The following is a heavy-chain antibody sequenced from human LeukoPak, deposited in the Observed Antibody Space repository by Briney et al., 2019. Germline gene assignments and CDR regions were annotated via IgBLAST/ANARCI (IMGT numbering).Heavy chain of an antibody. Sequence: PGGSLRLSCAASGFTFSSYAVSWVRQAPGKGLEWVSAISGSGGSTYYADSVKGRFTISRDNSKNTLYLQMNSLRAEDTAVYYCAGDGSVPGRWFGESSQGELYNYMDIWGKGTTVTVSS. CDR1: GFTFSSYA. J-gene: IGHJ6*03. V-gene: IGHV3-23*01. D-gene: IGHD3-10*01. CDR3: AGDGSVPGRWFGESSQGELYNYMDI. CDR2: ISGSGGST.